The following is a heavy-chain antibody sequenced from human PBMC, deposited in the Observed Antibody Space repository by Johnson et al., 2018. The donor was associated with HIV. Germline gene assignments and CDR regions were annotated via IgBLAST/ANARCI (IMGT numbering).Heavy chain of an antibody. CDR3: AREFGQASSYAFDI. CDR1: GFMFDDYA. CDR2: IDWTGANA. D-gene: IGHD3/OR15-3a*01. V-gene: IGHV3-20*04. J-gene: IGHJ3*02. Sequence: MMLVESGGGVERPGESLRLSCVGSGFMFDDYAMSWVRQVPGKGLEWVSGIDWTGANAGYADSVKGRFTIFRDNAKNTLYLQMNSLRADDTAVYYCAREFGQASSYAFDIWGQGTMVTVSS.